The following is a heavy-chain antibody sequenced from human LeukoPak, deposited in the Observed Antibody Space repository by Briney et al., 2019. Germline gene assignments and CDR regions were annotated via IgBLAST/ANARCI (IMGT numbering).Heavy chain of an antibody. CDR3: AKGSSHFWSPVDY. J-gene: IGHJ4*02. D-gene: IGHD3-3*02. V-gene: IGHV3-23*01. CDR2: ISGSGDST. Sequence: GGSLRLSCTASGFTFSNYAMSWVRQAPGKGLEWVSCISGSGDSTYYPDSMKGRFTISRDNSKNSLYLQLDSLRAEDTAVYYCAKGSSHFWSPVDYWGQRTLVTVSS. CDR1: GFTFSNYA.